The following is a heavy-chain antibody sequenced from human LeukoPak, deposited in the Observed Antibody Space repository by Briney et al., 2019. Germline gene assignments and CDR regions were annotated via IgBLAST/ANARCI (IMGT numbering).Heavy chain of an antibody. Sequence: PSETLSLTCAVSGGSIRSSYWSWIRQPPGKGLEWIGYIYYSGSTNYNPSLKSRVTISVDTSKNQFSLNLSSVTAADTAVYYCARGVSSTWYGDFGYWGQGTLVTVSS. CDR3: ARGVSSTWYGDFGY. CDR2: IYYSGST. J-gene: IGHJ4*02. V-gene: IGHV4-59*01. D-gene: IGHD6-13*01. CDR1: GGSIRSSY.